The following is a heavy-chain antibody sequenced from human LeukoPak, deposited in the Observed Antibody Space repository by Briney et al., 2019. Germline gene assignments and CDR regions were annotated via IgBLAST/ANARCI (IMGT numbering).Heavy chain of an antibody. CDR1: GFTFSSFA. V-gene: IGHV3-23*01. D-gene: IGHD2-15*01. Sequence: PGGSLRLSCAASGFTFSSFAMNWVRQAPGKGLEWVSLITGNGGSTYYADSVKGRFTISRDNAKNSLYLQMNSLRAEDTAVYYCARVLLLSYYYYGMDVWGQGTTVTVSS. J-gene: IGHJ6*02. CDR3: ARVLLLSYYYYGMDV. CDR2: ITGNGGST.